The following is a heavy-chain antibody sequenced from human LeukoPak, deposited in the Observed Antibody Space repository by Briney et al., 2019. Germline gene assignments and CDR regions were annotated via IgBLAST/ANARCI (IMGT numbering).Heavy chain of an antibody. Sequence: GGSLRLSCAASGFTFSSHAMNWVRQAPGKGLEWVSYISISSSSVYYADSVKGRFTISRDNAKNSLYLQMNSLRAEDTAIYYCARDNLAAAGDDNFDIWGQGTMVTVSS. CDR3: ARDNLAAAGDDNFDI. CDR1: GFTFSSHA. CDR2: ISISSSSV. D-gene: IGHD6-13*01. J-gene: IGHJ3*02. V-gene: IGHV3-48*04.